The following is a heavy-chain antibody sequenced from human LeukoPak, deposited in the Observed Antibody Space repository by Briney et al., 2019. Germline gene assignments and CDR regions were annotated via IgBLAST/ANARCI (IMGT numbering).Heavy chain of an antibody. CDR2: ISSSGAYI. Sequence: PGGSLRLSCAASGFTFSSYAMNWIRQAPGKGLEWVSSISSSGAYIYYADLVEGRFTISRDNGKNSLYLQMNSLRAEDTAVYYCARGVGNYRYYFDFWGQGTLVIVSS. J-gene: IGHJ4*02. D-gene: IGHD3-22*01. CDR3: ARGVGNYRYYFDF. CDR1: GFTFSSYA. V-gene: IGHV3-21*01.